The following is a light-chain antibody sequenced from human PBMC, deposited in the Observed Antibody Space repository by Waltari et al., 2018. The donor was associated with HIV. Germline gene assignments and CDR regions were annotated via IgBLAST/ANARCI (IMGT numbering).Light chain of an antibody. CDR2: RNN. V-gene: IGLV1-47*01. Sequence: QSVLTQPPSASGTPGQRVTISCSGSSSNIGSNYVYWYQQPPGTAPKFRIYRNNQRPSGVPDRFSGSKSGTSASLAISGLRSEDEADYYCAAWDDSLRGVVFGGGTKLTVL. J-gene: IGLJ2*01. CDR3: AAWDDSLRGVV. CDR1: SSNIGSNY.